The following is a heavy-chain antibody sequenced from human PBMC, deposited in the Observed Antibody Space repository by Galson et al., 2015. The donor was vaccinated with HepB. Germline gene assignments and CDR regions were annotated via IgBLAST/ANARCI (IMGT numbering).Heavy chain of an antibody. Sequence: SLRLSCAASGFIFINYGMHWVRQAPGKGLEWVAFVSYDGRFQYFADSVKGRFNISRDNSKNTVYLQMNRLRGEDTAVYYCARGAYYYYMDVWGKGSTVTVSS. J-gene: IGHJ6*03. CDR3: ARGAYYYYMDV. V-gene: IGHV3-30*03. CDR1: GFIFINYG. CDR2: VSYDGRFQ.